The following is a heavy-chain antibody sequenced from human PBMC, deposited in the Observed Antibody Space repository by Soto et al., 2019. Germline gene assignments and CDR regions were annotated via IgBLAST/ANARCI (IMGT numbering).Heavy chain of an antibody. CDR2: IIPIFGTA. CDR1: GGTFSSYA. CDR3: ARVRYRSSSWYYYGMDV. V-gene: IGHV1-69*01. J-gene: IGHJ6*02. Sequence: QVQLVQSGAEVKKPGSSVKVSCKASGGTFSSYAISWVRQAPGQGLEWMGGIIPIFGTANYAQKFQGRVTITADESTSTAYMELSSLRSEDTAVYYCARVRYRSSSWYYYGMDVWGQGTTVTVSS. D-gene: IGHD6-13*01.